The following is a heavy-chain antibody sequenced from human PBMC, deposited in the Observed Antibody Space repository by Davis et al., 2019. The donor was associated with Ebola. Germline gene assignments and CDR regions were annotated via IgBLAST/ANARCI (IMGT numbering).Heavy chain of an antibody. CDR2: IKQDGSEK. J-gene: IGHJ6*02. D-gene: IGHD4-17*01. V-gene: IGHV3-7*01. Sequence: PGGSLRLSCAASGFTFSSYWMSWVRQAPGKGLEWVANIKQDGSEKYYVDSVKGRFTISRDNAKNSLYLQMNSLRAEDTAVYYCARDRYGDWSGMDVWGQGTTVTVSS. CDR1: GFTFSSYW. CDR3: ARDRYGDWSGMDV.